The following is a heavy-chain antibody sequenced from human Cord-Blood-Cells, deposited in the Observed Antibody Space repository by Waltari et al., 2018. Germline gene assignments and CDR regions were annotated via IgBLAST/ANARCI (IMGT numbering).Heavy chain of an antibody. D-gene: IGHD6-6*01. V-gene: IGHV4-59*11. CDR2: IYYSGST. CDR1: GGSISSHY. CDR3: ARGSPRFDY. Sequence: QVQLQESGPGLVKPSETLSLTCTVSGGSISSHYWSWIRQPPGKGLEWIGYIYYSGSTNYNPSLKSRVTISVDTSKNQFSLKLSSVTAADTAVYYCARGSPRFDYWGQGTLVTVSS. J-gene: IGHJ4*02.